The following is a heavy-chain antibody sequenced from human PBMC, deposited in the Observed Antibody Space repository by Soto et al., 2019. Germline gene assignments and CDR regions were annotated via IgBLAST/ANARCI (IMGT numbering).Heavy chain of an antibody. Sequence: SVKVSCTASGGPLISYAVVWVRQSPGQGLEWMGGIIPIFGTANYAQKFQGRVTITADESTSTAYMELSSLRSEDTAVYYCARGGVVAVGAGFGASRIDYWGQRTLVTVSS. CDR1: GGPLISYA. J-gene: IGHJ4*01. V-gene: IGHV1-69*01. CDR3: ARGGVVAVGAGFGASRIDY. CDR2: IIPIFGTA. D-gene: IGHD3-22*01.